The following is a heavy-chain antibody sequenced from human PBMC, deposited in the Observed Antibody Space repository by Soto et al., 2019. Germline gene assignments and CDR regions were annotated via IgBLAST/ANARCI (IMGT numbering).Heavy chain of an antibody. CDR2: IKGDGSST. J-gene: IGHJ6*02. D-gene: IGHD3-16*01. V-gene: IGHV3-74*01. CDR3: ARGGKNMYAMDV. CDR1: GFTFSDYW. Sequence: EVQLVESGGGLVQPGGSLRLSCAPSGFTFSDYWMHWVRQVPGKGLLWITRIKGDGSSTSQADSIEGRFTISRDNARNTLYLQMNLLRAEDTAGYYCARGGKNMYAMDVWGQGTTVTVSS.